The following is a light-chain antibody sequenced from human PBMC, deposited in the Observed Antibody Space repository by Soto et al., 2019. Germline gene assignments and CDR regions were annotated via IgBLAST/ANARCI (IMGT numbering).Light chain of an antibody. V-gene: IGKV1-5*03. CDR1: QSIRSW. CDR2: KAS. Sequence: DIQMTQSPSTLSASVGDRVTITCRASQSIRSWVAWYQQIPGKAPKFLIYKASSLERGVPSRFSGSGSGTEFTLTISSLPPADFAIYSLHQSNSYPWTFGQGTKVDLK. J-gene: IGKJ1*01. CDR3: HQSNSYPWT.